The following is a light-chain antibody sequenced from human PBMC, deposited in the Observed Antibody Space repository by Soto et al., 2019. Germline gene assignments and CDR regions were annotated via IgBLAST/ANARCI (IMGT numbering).Light chain of an antibody. Sequence: EIVLTQSPGTLSLSLGERATLSCRASQTVSNNHLAWYRQKPGQTPRLLIYGASSRATGIPDRFSGSGSGTDFTLTISRLEPEDFAVYYCHQYGRSPQTFGPGTKVDIK. V-gene: IGKV3-20*01. J-gene: IGKJ3*01. CDR2: GAS. CDR1: QTVSNNH. CDR3: HQYGRSPQT.